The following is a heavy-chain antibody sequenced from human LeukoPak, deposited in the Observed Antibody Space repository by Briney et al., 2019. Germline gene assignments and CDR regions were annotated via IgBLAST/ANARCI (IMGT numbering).Heavy chain of an antibody. V-gene: IGHV4-39*07. D-gene: IGHD6-19*01. CDR3: ARGGYSSGWYRSLDAFDI. J-gene: IGHJ3*02. CDR1: GGSISSNSYY. Sequence: SETLSLTCTVSGGSISSNSYYWGWIRQPPGKGLEWIGNIYYSRSTYYNPSLKSRVTISVDTSKNQFSLKLSSVTAADTAVYYCARGGYSSGWYRSLDAFDIWGQGTMVTVSS. CDR2: IYYSRST.